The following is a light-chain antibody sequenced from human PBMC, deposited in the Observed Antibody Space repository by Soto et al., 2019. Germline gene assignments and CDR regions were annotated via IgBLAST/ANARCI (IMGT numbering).Light chain of an antibody. J-gene: IGLJ3*02. CDR3: ISFTSNSQWV. CDR2: EVS. Sequence: QSALTQPASVSGSPGQSITISCTGSSSDVGGYNYVSWYQQHPGEAPKLMIYEVSNRPSGVSNRFSGSKSGNTASLTISGLQAEDEADYYCISFTSNSQWVFGGGTKLTVL. V-gene: IGLV2-14*01. CDR1: SSDVGGYNY.